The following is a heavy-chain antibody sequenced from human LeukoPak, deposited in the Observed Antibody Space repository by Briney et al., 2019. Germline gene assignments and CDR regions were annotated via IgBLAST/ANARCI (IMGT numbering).Heavy chain of an antibody. J-gene: IGHJ4*02. CDR1: GGSISSYY. Sequence: PSETLSLTCTVSGGSISSYYWSWIRQPAGKGLEWIGRIYTGGSTNYNPSLKSRVTMSVDTSKNQFSLKLSSVTAADTAVYYCARDPGYSSSWPFDYWGQGTLVTVSS. V-gene: IGHV4-4*07. CDR3: ARDPGYSSSWPFDY. D-gene: IGHD6-13*01. CDR2: IYTGGST.